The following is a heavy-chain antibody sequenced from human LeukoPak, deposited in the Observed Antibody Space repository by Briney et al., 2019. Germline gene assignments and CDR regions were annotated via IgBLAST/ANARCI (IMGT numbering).Heavy chain of an antibody. D-gene: IGHD6-13*01. V-gene: IGHV2-5*01. CDR2: IYWNDDK. CDR1: GFSLSTSGVG. Sequence: GSGPTLVKPTQTLTLTCSFSGFSLSTSGVGVGWIRQPPGKALEWLALIYWNDDKRYSPSLKSRLTITKDTSKNQVVLTMTNMDPVDTATYYCAYLGPKTYSSSWYEVDPWGQGTLVTVSS. J-gene: IGHJ5*02. CDR3: AYLGPKTYSSSWYEVDP.